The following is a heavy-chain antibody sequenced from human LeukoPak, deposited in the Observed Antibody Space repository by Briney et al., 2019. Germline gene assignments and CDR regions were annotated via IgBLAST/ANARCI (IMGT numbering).Heavy chain of an antibody. D-gene: IGHD6-13*01. CDR3: ARIAAAATNFDY. CDR2: ISAYNGNT. Sequence: GASVKVSCKASGYTFTSYGISWVRQAPGQGLEWMGWISAYNGNTNYAQKLQGRVTMTTDTSTRAYMELRSLRSDDTAVYYCARIAAAATNFDYWGQGTLVTVPS. V-gene: IGHV1-18*01. J-gene: IGHJ4*02. CDR1: GYTFTSYG.